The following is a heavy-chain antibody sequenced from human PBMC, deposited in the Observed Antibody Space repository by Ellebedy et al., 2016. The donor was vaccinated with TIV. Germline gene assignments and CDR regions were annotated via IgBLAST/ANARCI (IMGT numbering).Heavy chain of an antibody. CDR3: ARERVRYGSGRNYYYYYGMDV. J-gene: IGHJ6*02. CDR2: INPSGGST. Sequence: AASVKVSCKASGYTFTSYYIHWVRQAPGQGLEWMGIINPSGGSTRYAQKFQGRVTMTRDTSTSTVYMELSSLSSEDTAVYYCARERVRYGSGRNYYYYYGMDVWGQGTTVTVSS. V-gene: IGHV1-46*01. CDR1: GYTFTSYY. D-gene: IGHD3-10*01.